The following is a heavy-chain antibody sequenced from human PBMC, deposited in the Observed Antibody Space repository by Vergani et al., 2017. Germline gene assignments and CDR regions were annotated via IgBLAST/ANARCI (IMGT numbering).Heavy chain of an antibody. J-gene: IGHJ5*02. CDR1: GDSISSNNC. CDR3: ARGSRAAGYSGPDA. CDR2: ICHTEDT. D-gene: IGHD6-13*01. Sequence: QVQLQESGPGLVKPPGTLSLTRAVSGDSISSNNCWTWVRQPPGKGLEWIGEICHTEDTKYSPSLKSRVTVSVDGSRNLFSLGLNSVTAADTAVYYCARGSRAAGYSGPDAWGQGTRVTVSS. V-gene: IGHV4-4*03.